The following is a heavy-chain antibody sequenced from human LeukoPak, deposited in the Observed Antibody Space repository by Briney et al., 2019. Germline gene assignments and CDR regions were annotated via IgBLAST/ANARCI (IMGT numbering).Heavy chain of an antibody. CDR3: AKNYYYLDY. J-gene: IGHJ4*02. D-gene: IGHD1-26*01. CDR2: ISYDGSNK. CDR1: GFTFSSYG. Sequence: GRSLRLSCAASGFTFSSYGMHWVRQAPGKGLEWVAVISYDGSNKYYADSVKGRFTISRDNSKNTLYLQMNSLRAEDTAVYYCAKNYYYLDYWGQGTLVTVYS. V-gene: IGHV3-30*18.